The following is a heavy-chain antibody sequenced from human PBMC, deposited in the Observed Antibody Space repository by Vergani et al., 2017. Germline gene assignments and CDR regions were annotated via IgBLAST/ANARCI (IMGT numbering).Heavy chain of an antibody. V-gene: IGHV3-23*04. J-gene: IGHJ5*02. CDR1: GFTFSSYA. CDR2: ISGSGGST. Sequence: EVQLVESGGGLVQPGGSLRLSCAASGFTFSSYAMSWVRQAPGKGLEWVSAISGSGGSTYYADSVKGRFTISRDDSKNTLYLQMNSLRAEDTAVYYCAKDSRITMVRGGSFEANWFDPWGEGTLVSVSS. CDR3: AKDSRITMVRGGSFEANWFDP. D-gene: IGHD3-10*01.